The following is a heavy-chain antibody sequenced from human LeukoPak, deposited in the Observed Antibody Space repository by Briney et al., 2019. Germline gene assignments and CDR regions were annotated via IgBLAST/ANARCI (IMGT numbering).Heavy chain of an antibody. J-gene: IGHJ4*02. CDR2: IYYSGST. CDR1: GASISSGGYY. V-gene: IGHV4-31*11. D-gene: IGHD5-12*01. CDR3: ARIGYSGYDFDY. Sequence: PSETLSLTYAVFGASISSGGYYWRWIRQKPGNGPEWIGYIYYSGSTYYNPSLKSRVTISVDTSNNQFSVKLPSVTAADTAVYYCARIGYSGYDFDYWGQGTLVTVSS.